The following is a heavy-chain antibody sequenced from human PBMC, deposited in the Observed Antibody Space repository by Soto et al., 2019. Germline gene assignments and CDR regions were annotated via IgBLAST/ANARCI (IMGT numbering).Heavy chain of an antibody. Sequence: QVQLVESGGGVVQPGRSLRLSCAASGFTFSSYAMHWVRQAPGKGLEWVAVISYDGSNKYYADSVKGRFTISRDNSKNTLYLQMNSLRAEDTAAYYCARGHYSSSWYNYFDYWGQGTLVTVSS. CDR2: ISYDGSNK. V-gene: IGHV3-30-3*01. CDR3: ARGHYSSSWYNYFDY. D-gene: IGHD6-13*01. CDR1: GFTFSSYA. J-gene: IGHJ4*02.